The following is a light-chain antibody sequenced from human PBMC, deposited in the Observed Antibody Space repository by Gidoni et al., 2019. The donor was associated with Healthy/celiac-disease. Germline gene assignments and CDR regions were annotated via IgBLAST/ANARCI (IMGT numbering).Light chain of an antibody. CDR2: DAS. J-gene: IGKJ5*01. Sequence: DIQMTQSPSSLYASVGDRVTITCQASQDISNYLNWYQQKPGKAPKLLIYDASNLETGVPSRFSGSGSGTDFTFTISSLQPEDIATYYCQQYDNLPITFGRGTRLEIK. V-gene: IGKV1-33*01. CDR1: QDISNY. CDR3: QQYDNLPIT.